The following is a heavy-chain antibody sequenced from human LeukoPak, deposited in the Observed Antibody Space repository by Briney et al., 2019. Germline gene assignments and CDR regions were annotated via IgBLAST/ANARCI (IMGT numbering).Heavy chain of an antibody. CDR1: GFTFSSYS. V-gene: IGHV3-21*01. J-gene: IGHJ4*02. Sequence: PGGSLRLSFAASGFTFSSYSMNWVRQAPGKGLEWVSSISSSSSYIYYADSVKGRFTISRDNAKNSLYLQMNSLRAEDTAVYYCAKDLTTIFGVVWGQGTLVTVSS. CDR2: ISSSSSYI. CDR3: AKDLTTIFGVV. D-gene: IGHD3-3*01.